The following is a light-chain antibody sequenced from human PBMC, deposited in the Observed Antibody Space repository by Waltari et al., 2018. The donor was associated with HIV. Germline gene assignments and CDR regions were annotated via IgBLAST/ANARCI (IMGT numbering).Light chain of an antibody. CDR2: LNSDGSH. V-gene: IGLV4-69*01. J-gene: IGLJ3*02. Sequence: QLALTQSPSASASLGASVRLTCTLSSGQSSYSIAWHQQQPEKGPRSLMRLNSDGSHTRGDGIPDLFSGSASGAERYLTISSLQSEDEADYYCQSWDNGVRVFGGGTKLTVL. CDR3: QSWDNGVRV. CDR1: SGQSSYS.